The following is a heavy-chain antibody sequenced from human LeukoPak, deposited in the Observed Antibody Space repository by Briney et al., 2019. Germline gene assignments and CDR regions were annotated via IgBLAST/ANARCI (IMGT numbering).Heavy chain of an antibody. CDR1: GGSISSYY. CDR3: ARFRTTQTPVFL. J-gene: IGHJ3*01. D-gene: IGHD2-15*01. Sequence: PSETLSLTCTVSGGSISSYYWSWIRQPPGEGLEWIGYIYYSGSTNYNPSLKSRVTISVDTSKNQFSLKLSSVTAADTAVYYCARFRTTQTPVFLWGQGTMVTVSS. V-gene: IGHV4-59*01. CDR2: IYYSGST.